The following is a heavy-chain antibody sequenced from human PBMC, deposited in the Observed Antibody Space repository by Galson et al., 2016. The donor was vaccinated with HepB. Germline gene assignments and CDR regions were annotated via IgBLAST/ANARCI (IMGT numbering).Heavy chain of an antibody. D-gene: IGHD1-7*01. CDR3: ARDQIGNYRGFDY. J-gene: IGHJ4*02. CDR1: GFTFSSYS. V-gene: IGHV3-48*04. Sequence: SLRLSCAASGFTFSSYSFNWVRQAPGKGLEWVSYISSSSNAIYYADSVKGRFTISRDNAKNSLYLQMSSLGAEDTAVYYCARDQIGNYRGFDYWGQGALVTVSS. CDR2: ISSSSNAI.